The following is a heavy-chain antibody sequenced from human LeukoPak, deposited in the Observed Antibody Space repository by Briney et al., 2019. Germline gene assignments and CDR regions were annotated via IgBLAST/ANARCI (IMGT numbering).Heavy chain of an antibody. CDR3: ARESTKYPAAAIGY. Sequence: ASVKVSCKASGYTFTGYYMHWVRQAPGQGVEGMGRINDNSGGTNYVQKFQGRVNITRDTSISTAYMALSRLRSDDTAVYYCARESTKYPAAAIGYWGQGTLVTVSS. D-gene: IGHD2-2*01. V-gene: IGHV1-2*06. CDR2: INDNSGGT. CDR1: GYTFTGYY. J-gene: IGHJ4*02.